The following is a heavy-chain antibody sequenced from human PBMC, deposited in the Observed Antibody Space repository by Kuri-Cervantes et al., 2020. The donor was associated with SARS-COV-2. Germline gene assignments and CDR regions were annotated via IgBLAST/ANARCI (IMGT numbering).Heavy chain of an antibody. CDR2: ISSSGSTI. CDR3: ASPGGIVSGPGAFDI. J-gene: IGHJ3*02. Sequence: GESLKISCAASGFTFSDYYMSWIRQAPGKGLEWVSYISSSGSTICYADSVKGRFTISRDNAKNSLYLQMNSLRAEDTAVYYCASPGGIVSGPGAFDIWGQGTMVTVSS. CDR1: GFTFSDYY. V-gene: IGHV3-11*04. D-gene: IGHD3-10*01.